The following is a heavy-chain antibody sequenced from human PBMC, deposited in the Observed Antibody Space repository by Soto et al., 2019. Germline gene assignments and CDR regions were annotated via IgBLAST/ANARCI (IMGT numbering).Heavy chain of an antibody. Sequence: SETLSLTCAVYGGSFSGYYWSWIRQPPGKGLEWIGEINHSGSTNYNPSLKSRVTISVDTSKNQFSLKLSSVTAADTAVYYCARVRLRYFDWLLAAFDIWGQGTMVTVSS. J-gene: IGHJ3*02. CDR1: GGSFSGYY. CDR2: INHSGST. V-gene: IGHV4-34*01. CDR3: ARVRLRYFDWLLAAFDI. D-gene: IGHD3-9*01.